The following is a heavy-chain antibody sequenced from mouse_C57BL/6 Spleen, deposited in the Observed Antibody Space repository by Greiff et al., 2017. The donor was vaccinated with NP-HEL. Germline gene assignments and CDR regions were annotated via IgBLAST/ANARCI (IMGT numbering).Heavy chain of an antibody. D-gene: IGHD1-1*01. V-gene: IGHV1-4*01. CDR2: INPSSGYT. J-gene: IGHJ4*01. CDR3: ASYYYGSTPDYAMDY. Sequence: QVHVKQSGAELARPGASVKMSCKASGYTFTSYTTHWVKQRPGQGLEWIGYINPSSGYTKYNQKFKDKATLTADKSSSTAYMQLSSLTSEDSAVYYCASYYYGSTPDYAMDYWGQGTSVTVSS. CDR1: GYTFTSYT.